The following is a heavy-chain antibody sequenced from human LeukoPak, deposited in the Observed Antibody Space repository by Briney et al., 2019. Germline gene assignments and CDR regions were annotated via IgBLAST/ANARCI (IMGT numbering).Heavy chain of an antibody. CDR1: GGSISYYY. CDR3: ARGPWIQLWASGFDY. D-gene: IGHD5-18*01. CDR2: INYSGST. V-gene: IGHV4-59*01. J-gene: IGHJ4*02. Sequence: SETLSLTCTVSGGSISYYYWSWIRQPTGKGLEWIGYINYSGSTNYNPSLKSRVTISVDTSKNQFSLKLSSVTAADTAVYYCARGPWIQLWASGFDYWGQGTLVTVSS.